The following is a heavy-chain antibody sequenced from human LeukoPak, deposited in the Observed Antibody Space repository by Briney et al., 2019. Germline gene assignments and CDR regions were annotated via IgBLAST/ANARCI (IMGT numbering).Heavy chain of an antibody. CDR3: ARDPFYSSGLSY. J-gene: IGHJ4*02. CDR2: ICVSGGST. V-gene: IGHV3-23*01. CDR1: GFTFSSYA. D-gene: IGHD6-19*01. Sequence: PSGRSLRLSCAASGFTFSSYAMSWVRQAPGKGLEWVSAICVSGGSTYYADSVKGRFTISRDNSKNTFFLQMNSLRVEDTAVYYCARDPFYSSGLSYWGQGTLVTVSS.